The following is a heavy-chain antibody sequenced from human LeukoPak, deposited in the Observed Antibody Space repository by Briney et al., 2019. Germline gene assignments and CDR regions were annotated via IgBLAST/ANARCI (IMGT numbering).Heavy chain of an antibody. V-gene: IGHV3-23*01. D-gene: IGHD6-19*01. J-gene: IGHJ4*02. CDR2: LSGRGGST. CDR3: AKAHLTDSSGWYPYFDY. CDR1: GFTFSTYA. Sequence: PGGSLRLSCAASGFTFSTYAMSWVRQAPGKGLEWVPTLSGRGGSTYYADSVKGRFTISRDNSKNTLYLLINSLRAEDTAVYYCAKAHLTDSSGWYPYFDYWGQGTLVTVSS.